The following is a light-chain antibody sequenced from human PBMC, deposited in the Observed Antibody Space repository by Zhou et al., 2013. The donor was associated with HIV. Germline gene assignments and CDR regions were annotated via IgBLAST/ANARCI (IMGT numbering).Light chain of an antibody. CDR1: QKISNY. Sequence: IQMTQSPSSLSASVGDRVTITCRASQKISNYVNWYQQKPGKAPTLLIYKASNLQSGVPSRFSGSGSGADFTLTINSLQPEDFATYFCQQSYSVPPTFGQGTKLGD. CDR3: QQSYSVPPT. CDR2: KAS. J-gene: IGKJ2*01. V-gene: IGKV1-39*01.